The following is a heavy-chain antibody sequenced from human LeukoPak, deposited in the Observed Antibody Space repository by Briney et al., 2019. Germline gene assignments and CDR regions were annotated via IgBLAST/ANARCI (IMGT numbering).Heavy chain of an antibody. CDR3: ARTHSGYDPGPFDY. D-gene: IGHD5-12*01. CDR1: GGSISSYY. V-gene: IGHV4-59*08. J-gene: IGHJ4*02. Sequence: PSETLSLTCTVSGGSISSYYWSWIRQPPGKGLEWIGYIYYSGSTNYNPSLKSRVTISVDTSKNQFSLKLSSVTAADTAVYYCARTHSGYDPGPFDYWGQGTLVTVSS. CDR2: IYYSGST.